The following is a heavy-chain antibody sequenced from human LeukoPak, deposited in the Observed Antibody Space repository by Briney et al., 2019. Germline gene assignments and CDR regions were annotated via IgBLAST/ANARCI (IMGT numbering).Heavy chain of an antibody. CDR3: ARGSNTVTEFDY. J-gene: IGHJ4*02. D-gene: IGHD4-17*01. Sequence: GGSLRLSCAASGFTVSSNYMSWVRQAPGKGLEWVSVIYSGGSTYYADSVKGRFTISRDNSKNTLFLQMNSLGAEDTAVYCCARGSNTVTEFDYWGQGTLVTVSS. V-gene: IGHV3-53*01. CDR1: GFTVSSNY. CDR2: IYSGGST.